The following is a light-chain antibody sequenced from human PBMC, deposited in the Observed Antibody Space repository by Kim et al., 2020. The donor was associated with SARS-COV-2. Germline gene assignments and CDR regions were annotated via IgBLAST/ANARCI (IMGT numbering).Light chain of an antibody. Sequence: DIQMTQSPSSLSASVGDRVTITCRASQSISTYLNWYQQKPGKAPELLIYAASSLQSGVPSRFSGSGSGTDFTLTISSLQPEDIATYYCQQSYITLTFGGGTKVDIK. CDR1: QSISTY. V-gene: IGKV1-39*01. CDR2: AAS. J-gene: IGKJ4*01. CDR3: QQSYITLT.